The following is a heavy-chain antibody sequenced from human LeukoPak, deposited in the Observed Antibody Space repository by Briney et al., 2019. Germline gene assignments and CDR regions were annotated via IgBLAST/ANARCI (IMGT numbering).Heavy chain of an antibody. Sequence: GGSLRLSCAASGFTFSSYAMHWVRQAPGKGLEWVAVISYDGSNKYYADSVKGRFTISRDNSKNTLYLQMNSLRAEDTAVYYCASLEMATIKSSYFDYWGQGTLVTVSS. D-gene: IGHD5-24*01. V-gene: IGHV3-30-3*01. CDR2: ISYDGSNK. CDR1: GFTFSSYA. CDR3: ASLEMATIKSSYFDY. J-gene: IGHJ4*02.